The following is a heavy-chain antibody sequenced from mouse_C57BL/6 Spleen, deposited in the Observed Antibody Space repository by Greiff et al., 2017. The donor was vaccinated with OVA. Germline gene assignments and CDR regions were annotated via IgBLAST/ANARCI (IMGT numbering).Heavy chain of an antibody. CDR3: ASGITTVADMFAY. Sequence: QVQLQQSGPELVKPGASVKISCKASGYAFSSSWMNWVKQRPGKGLEWIGRIYPGDGDTNYNGKFKGKATLTADKSSSTAYMQLSSLTSEDSAVYFCASGITTVADMFAYWGQGTLVTVSA. D-gene: IGHD1-1*01. J-gene: IGHJ3*01. CDR1: GYAFSSSW. CDR2: IYPGDGDT. V-gene: IGHV1-82*01.